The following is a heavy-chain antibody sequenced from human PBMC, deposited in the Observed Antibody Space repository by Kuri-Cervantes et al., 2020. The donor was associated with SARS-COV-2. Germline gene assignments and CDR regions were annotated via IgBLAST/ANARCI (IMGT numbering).Heavy chain of an antibody. J-gene: IGHJ5*02. Sequence: ASVKVSCKASGYTFTSYYMHWVRQAPGQGLEWMGIINPSGGSKSYAQKFQGRDTMTRDTSTSTVDMELSSLRSEDTAVYYCARDRGYCSGGSCSHFGHWGQGTL. CDR2: INPSGGSK. V-gene: IGHV1-46*01. CDR1: GYTFTSYY. CDR3: ARDRGYCSGGSCSHFGH. D-gene: IGHD2-15*01.